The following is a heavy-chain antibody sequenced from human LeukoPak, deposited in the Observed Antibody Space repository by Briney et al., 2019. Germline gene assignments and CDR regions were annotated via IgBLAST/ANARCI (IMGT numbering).Heavy chain of an antibody. CDR2: VYTSGST. Sequence: KPSETLSLTCTVSGGSISGYYWSWIRQPAGKGLEWIGRVYTSGSTNYNPPLKSRVTMSIDTSKNQFSLNLSSVTAADTAVYYCAKSPSGRGGYNWFDPWGQGTLVTVSS. D-gene: IGHD3-16*01. V-gene: IGHV4-4*07. CDR1: GGSISGYY. CDR3: AKSPSGRGGYNWFDP. J-gene: IGHJ5*02.